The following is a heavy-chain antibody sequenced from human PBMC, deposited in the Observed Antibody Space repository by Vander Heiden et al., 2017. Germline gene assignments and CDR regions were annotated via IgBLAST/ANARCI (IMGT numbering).Heavy chain of an antibody. Sequence: QEQLVESGGGVVQPGRSLILSCAASGFTFTTYAMNWVRQAPGKGLEWVAVLWHDGKNRYYADSVRGRFTISRDNSKNTLYLQMNSLRAEDTALYFCARTRLRGGGRNGMDVWGQGTTVTVSS. CDR2: LWHDGKNR. D-gene: IGHD3-16*01. J-gene: IGHJ6*02. CDR1: GFTFTTYA. CDR3: ARTRLRGGGRNGMDV. V-gene: IGHV3-33*01.